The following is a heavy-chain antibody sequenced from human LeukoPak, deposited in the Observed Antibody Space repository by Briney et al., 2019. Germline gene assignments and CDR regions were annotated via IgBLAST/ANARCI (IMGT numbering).Heavy chain of an antibody. Sequence: GGSLRLSCAASGFTFSSYAMSWVRQAPGKGLEWVSAISGSGGSTYYADSVKGRFTISRDNAKNSLYLQMNSLRDEDTAVYYCARDLVYGDYLNWFDPWGQGTLVTVSS. J-gene: IGHJ5*02. D-gene: IGHD4-17*01. V-gene: IGHV3-23*01. CDR2: ISGSGGST. CDR3: ARDLVYGDYLNWFDP. CDR1: GFTFSSYA.